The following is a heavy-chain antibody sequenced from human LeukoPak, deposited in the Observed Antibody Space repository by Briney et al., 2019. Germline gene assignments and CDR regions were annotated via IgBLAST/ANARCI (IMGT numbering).Heavy chain of an antibody. V-gene: IGHV1-69*04. D-gene: IGHD2-21*01. Sequence: ASVKVSCKASGGTFSSYAISWVRQAPGQGLERMGRIIPILGIANYAQKFQGRVTITADKSTSTAYMELSSLRSEDTAVYYCASNIAPRNAFDIWGQGTMVTVSS. CDR3: ASNIAPRNAFDI. CDR1: GGTFSSYA. J-gene: IGHJ3*02. CDR2: IIPILGIA.